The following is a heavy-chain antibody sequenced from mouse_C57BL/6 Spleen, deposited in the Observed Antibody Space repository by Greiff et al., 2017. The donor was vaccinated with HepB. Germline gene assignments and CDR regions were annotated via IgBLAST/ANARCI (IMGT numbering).Heavy chain of an antibody. CDR2: IWGVGST. Sequence: VAPSQSLSITCTVSGFSLTSYGVDWVRQSPGKGLEWLGVIWGVGSTNYNSALKSRLSISKDNSKSQVFLKMNSLQTDDTAMYYCATILSSIAYWGQGTLVTVSA. J-gene: IGHJ3*01. CDR1: GFSLTSYG. V-gene: IGHV2-6*01. D-gene: IGHD1-3*01. CDR3: ATILSSIAY.